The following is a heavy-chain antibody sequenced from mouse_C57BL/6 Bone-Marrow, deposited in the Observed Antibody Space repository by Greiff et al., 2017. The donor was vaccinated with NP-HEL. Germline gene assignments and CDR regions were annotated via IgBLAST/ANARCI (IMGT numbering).Heavy chain of an antibody. CDR1: GYTFTDYY. D-gene: IGHD1-1*01. J-gene: IGHJ2*01. V-gene: IGHV1-19*01. CDR2: INPYNGGT. CDR3: ANYYGSSYGVLYYFDY. Sequence: VQLQQSGPVLVKPGASVKMSCKASGYTFTDYYMNWVKQSHGKSLEWIGVINPYNGGTSYNQKFKGKATLTVDKSSSTAYMELNSLTSEDSAVYYCANYYGSSYGVLYYFDYWGQGTTLTVSS.